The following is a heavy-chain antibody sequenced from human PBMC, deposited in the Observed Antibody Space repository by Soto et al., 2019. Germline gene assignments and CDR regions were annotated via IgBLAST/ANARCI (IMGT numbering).Heavy chain of an antibody. D-gene: IGHD2-8*01. CDR3: VRDPGPMYYAMHA. CDR2: IGKNGRDI. V-gene: IGHV3-48*03. CDR1: GFIFSEYE. J-gene: IGHJ6*02. Sequence: GGSLRLSCEVSGFIFSEYEFNWVRQAPGKGLEWASYIGKNGRDIYDADSVKGRFTISRDDDKSTLYLEMNSLRAEDTAVYYCVRDPGPMYYAMHAWGQGTIVTVYS.